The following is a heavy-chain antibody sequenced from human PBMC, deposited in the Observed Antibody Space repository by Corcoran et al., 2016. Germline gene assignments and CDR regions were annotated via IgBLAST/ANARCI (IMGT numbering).Heavy chain of an antibody. CDR1: GGSISSYY. D-gene: IGHD3-10*01. J-gene: IGHJ3*01. V-gene: IGHV4-59*01. CDR2: ISNSGGT. Sequence: QVHLQESGPGLVKPSETLSLTCTVSGGSISSYYWSWIRPPPGKGLEWITYISNSGGTNYNPSLRGRVTISVDPSKNHFSLELTSATAADTAVYYCAGTATGYGFDVWGQGTMVTVSS. CDR3: AGTATGYGFDV.